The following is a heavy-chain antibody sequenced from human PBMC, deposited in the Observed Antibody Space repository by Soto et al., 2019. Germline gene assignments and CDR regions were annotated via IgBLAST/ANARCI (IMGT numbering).Heavy chain of an antibody. J-gene: IGHJ6*02. Sequence: GASVKVSCKASGRTFSSSAISWVRQAPGQGLEWMGGIIPIFGTANYAQKFQGRVTITADESTSTAYMGLSSLRSEDTAVYYCARGGYGDYEYYYYGMDVWGHGTTATVSS. CDR1: GRTFSSSA. CDR2: IIPIFGTA. D-gene: IGHD4-17*01. V-gene: IGHV1-69*13. CDR3: ARGGYGDYEYYYYGMDV.